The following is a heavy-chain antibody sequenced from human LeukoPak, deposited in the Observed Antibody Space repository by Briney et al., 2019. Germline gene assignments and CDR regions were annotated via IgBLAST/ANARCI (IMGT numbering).Heavy chain of an antibody. V-gene: IGHV4-30-2*02. D-gene: IGHD2/OR15-2a*01. Sequence: SETLSLTCAVSGGSISSGGYSWRWIRQPPGKGLEWIGYIYHSGSTYYNPSLKSRVTISVDTSKNQFSLKLSSVTAADTAVYYCARAEYPLYYYGMDVWGQGTTVTVSS. J-gene: IGHJ6*02. CDR2: IYHSGST. CDR3: ARAEYPLYYYGMDV. CDR1: GGSISSGGYS.